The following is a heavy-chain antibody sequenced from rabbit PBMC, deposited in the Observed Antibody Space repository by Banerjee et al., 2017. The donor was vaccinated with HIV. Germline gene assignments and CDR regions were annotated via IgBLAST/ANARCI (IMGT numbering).Heavy chain of an antibody. D-gene: IGHD4-1*01. CDR3: ARDGGSGWGDDL. Sequence: QEQLVESGGGLVKPGASLTLTCKASGFSFSNGYVMCWVRQAPGKGLEWIACINTGSGTTYYASWAKGRFTISKASWTTVTLQMTSLTAADTASYFCARDGGSGWGDDLWGQGTLRHRL. CDR1: GFSFSNGYV. J-gene: IGHJ4*01. CDR2: INTGSGTT. V-gene: IGHV1S45*01.